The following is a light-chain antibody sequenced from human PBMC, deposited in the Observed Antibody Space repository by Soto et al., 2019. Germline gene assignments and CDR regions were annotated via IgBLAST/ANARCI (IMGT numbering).Light chain of an antibody. CDR1: KNDIVVYDF. CDR3: KSYAGSNTYV. Sequence: QSLLTQPPSPSGSPGQSVTISSTGTKNDIVVYDFVSWYHHHPGKAPRLIIYEVVQRPAGVPDRFSGSKSGNRASLTISGLQAADEADYFCKSYAGSNTYVFGSGTKVTVL. V-gene: IGLV2-8*01. J-gene: IGLJ1*01. CDR2: EVV.